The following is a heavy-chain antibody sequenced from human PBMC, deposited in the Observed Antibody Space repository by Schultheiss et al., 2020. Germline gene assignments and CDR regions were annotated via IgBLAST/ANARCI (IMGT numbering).Heavy chain of an antibody. D-gene: IGHD3-22*01. CDR2: ISGSGGNT. CDR1: GFTFSSYA. J-gene: IGHJ3*02. Sequence: GGSLRLSCAASGFTFSSYAMNWVRQAPGKGLEWVSGISGSGGNTYYADSVKGRFTISRENSKNTLYLQMNSLRAEDTAVYYCAKPYGSSGYYGPDAFDIWGQGPMGTVAS. V-gene: IGHV3-23*01. CDR3: AKPYGSSGYYGPDAFDI.